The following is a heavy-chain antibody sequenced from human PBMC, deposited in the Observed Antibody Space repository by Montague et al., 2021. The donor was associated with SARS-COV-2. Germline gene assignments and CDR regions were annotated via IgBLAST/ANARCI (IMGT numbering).Heavy chain of an antibody. V-gene: IGHV4-34*01. J-gene: IGHJ2*01. CDR3: ARAGSQRFFEF. D-gene: IGHD1-1*01. CDR2: IRLPGGS. Sequence: SETLSLTCAVTSGSLRNYYWSWIRQPPGKGLEWIGEIRLPGGSXXXPSLKSRVTISLDTSNNQVSLSLNSVTAADTAVYYCARAGSQRFFEFWGRGTLVTVSS. CDR1: SGSLRNYY.